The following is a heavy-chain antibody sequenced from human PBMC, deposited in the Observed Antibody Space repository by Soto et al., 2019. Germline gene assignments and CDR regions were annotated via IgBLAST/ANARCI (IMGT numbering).Heavy chain of an antibody. Sequence: EVQLLESGGGLVQPGGSLRLSCAASGFTFSSCAMNWVRQAPGKGLEWVSTISGSGGTTYYADSVKGRFTISRDNSKNTLYLQMNSLRVEDTAVYYCARDRIAVAGTGLDYWGQGTLVTVSS. J-gene: IGHJ4*02. D-gene: IGHD6-19*01. CDR2: ISGSGGTT. CDR3: ARDRIAVAGTGLDY. CDR1: GFTFSSCA. V-gene: IGHV3-23*01.